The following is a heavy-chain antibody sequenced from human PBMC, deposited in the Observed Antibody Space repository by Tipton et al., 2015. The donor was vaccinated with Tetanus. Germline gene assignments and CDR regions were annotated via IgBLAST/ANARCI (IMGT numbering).Heavy chain of an antibody. V-gene: IGHV3-21*06. CDR3: ASGSALDY. CDR2: ISSTSSYI. Sequence: GLVKPSETLSLTCAVYGGSFSGWHWTWIRQAPGKGLEWVSSISSTSSYIYYAASLTGRITISRDNAKNSLYLQMNSLRADDTGVYYCASGSALDYWGQGTLVTVSS. J-gene: IGHJ4*02. D-gene: IGHD6-25*01. CDR1: GGSFSGWH.